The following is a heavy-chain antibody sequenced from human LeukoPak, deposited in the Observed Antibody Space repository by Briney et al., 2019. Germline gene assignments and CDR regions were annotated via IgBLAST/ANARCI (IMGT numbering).Heavy chain of an antibody. Sequence: SETLSLTCTVSGGSISSSSYYWGWIRQPPGKGLEWIGSIYYSGSTYYNPSLKSRVTISVDTSKNQFSLKLSSVTAADTAVYLCARHAPVEPPARAFDFWGHGNLVIVSS. V-gene: IGHV4-39*01. D-gene: IGHD2-2*01. CDR1: GGSISSSSYY. CDR3: ARHAPVEPPARAFDF. J-gene: IGHJ4*01. CDR2: IYYSGST.